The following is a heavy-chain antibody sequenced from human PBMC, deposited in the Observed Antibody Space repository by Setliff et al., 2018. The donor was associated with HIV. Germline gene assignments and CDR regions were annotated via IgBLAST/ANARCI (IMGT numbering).Heavy chain of an antibody. CDR3: ARYGLLPFYAFHI. V-gene: IGHV2-70*04. Sequence: VSGPTLVNPTQTLTLTCTFSGFSLNTPGMRVSWIRQTPGKALEWIASIDWDGNKFYSTSLKTRLNIYKDASKNQVLLTMINMDPVDTATYYCARYGLLPFYAFHIWGQGTKFTV. CDR1: GFSLNTPGMR. J-gene: IGHJ3*02. CDR2: IDWDGNK. D-gene: IGHD2-15*01.